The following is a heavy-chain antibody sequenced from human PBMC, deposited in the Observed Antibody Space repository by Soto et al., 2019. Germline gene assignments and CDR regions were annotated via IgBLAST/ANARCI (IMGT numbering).Heavy chain of an antibody. CDR2: IDWDDDK. Sequence: SGPTLVNPTQTLTLTCTFSGFSLTTTRMCVNWIRQPPGKALGWLARIDWDDDKYYSKSLKTRLTISKDTSKNQVVLTMTNMDPVDTATYFCARSKPSYDFLGFDPWGQGTLVTVSS. J-gene: IGHJ5*02. CDR1: GFSLTTTRMC. CDR3: ARSKPSYDFLGFDP. D-gene: IGHD3-16*01. V-gene: IGHV2-70*11.